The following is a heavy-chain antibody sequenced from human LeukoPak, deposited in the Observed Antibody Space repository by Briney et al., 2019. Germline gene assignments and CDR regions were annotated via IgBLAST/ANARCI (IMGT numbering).Heavy chain of an antibody. V-gene: IGHV5-51*01. CDR1: GYSFTSYW. D-gene: IGHD4-17*01. Sequence: KTGESLKISCKGSGYSFTSYWIGWVRQMPGKGLEWMGIIYPGDSDTRYSPSFQGQVTISADKSITTAYLQWSSLKASDTAMYYCARRGDTTERFYYGMDVWGQGTTVTVSS. J-gene: IGHJ6*02. CDR2: IYPGDSDT. CDR3: ARRGDTTERFYYGMDV.